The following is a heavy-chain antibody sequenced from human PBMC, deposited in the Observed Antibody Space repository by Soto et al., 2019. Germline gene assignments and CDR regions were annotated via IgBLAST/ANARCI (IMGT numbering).Heavy chain of an antibody. D-gene: IGHD3-22*01. V-gene: IGHV4-31*03. J-gene: IGHJ5*02. CDR2: IYYSGST. CDR3: ARAEAHYDSSGYYPNWFDP. CDR1: GGSISSGGYY. Sequence: PSETLSLTCTVSGGSISSGGYYWSWIRQHPGKGLEWIGYIYYSGSTYYNPSLKSRVTISVDTSKNQFSLKLSSVTAADTAVYYCARAEAHYDSSGYYPNWFDPWGQGTLVTVSS.